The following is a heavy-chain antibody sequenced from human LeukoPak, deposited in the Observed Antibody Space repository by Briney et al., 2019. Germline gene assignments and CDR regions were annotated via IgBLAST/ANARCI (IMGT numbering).Heavy chain of an antibody. J-gene: IGHJ6*02. CDR3: ATAKAVVTAISSLAYYYGMDV. V-gene: IGHV1-24*01. Sequence: ASVKVSCKVSGYTLTELSMHWVRQAPGKGLEWMGGFDPEDGETIYAQKFQGRVSMTEDTSTDTAYMELSSLRSEDTAVYYCATAKAVVTAISSLAYYYGMDVWGQGTTVTVSS. CDR2: FDPEDGET. D-gene: IGHD2-21*02. CDR1: GYTLTELS.